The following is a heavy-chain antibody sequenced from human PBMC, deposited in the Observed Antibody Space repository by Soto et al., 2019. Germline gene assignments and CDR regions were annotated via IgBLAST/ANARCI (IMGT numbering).Heavy chain of an antibody. Sequence: PSETLSLTCTVSGVSISRGDYYWGGIRHPPGKGLEWIGYIYYSGSTYYNPSLKSRVTISVDTSKNQFSLKLSSVTAADTAVYYCATRAVDILTGYDDYWGQGTLVTVSS. V-gene: IGHV4-30-4*01. CDR1: GVSISRGDYY. CDR2: IYYSGST. CDR3: ATRAVDILTGYDDY. J-gene: IGHJ4*02. D-gene: IGHD3-9*01.